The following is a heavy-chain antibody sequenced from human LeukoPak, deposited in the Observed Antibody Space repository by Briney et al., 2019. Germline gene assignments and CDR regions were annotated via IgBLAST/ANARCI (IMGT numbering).Heavy chain of an antibody. CDR1: EFTFSSYA. CDR2: ISGSGGRT. D-gene: IGHD2-15*01. Sequence: GGSLRLSCAASEFTFSSYAMSWVRQAPGKGLEWVSAISGSGGRTYYAESVKGRFTISRESNENTLYLQMNSLRAEDTAVYYCAKGVGYCSGGSCQQFDYWGQGTLVTVSS. V-gene: IGHV3-23*01. J-gene: IGHJ4*02. CDR3: AKGVGYCSGGSCQQFDY.